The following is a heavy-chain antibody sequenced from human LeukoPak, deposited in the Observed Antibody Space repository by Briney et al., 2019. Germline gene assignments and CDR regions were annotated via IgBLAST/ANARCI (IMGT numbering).Heavy chain of an antibody. CDR3: AKTPPPWTFGGMDV. D-gene: IGHD2/OR15-2a*01. V-gene: IGHV3-23*01. CDR1: GFTSSSYA. Sequence: GGSLRDSCAASGFTSSSYAMSRVRQAPGKGLEWVSAISGSGGSTYYADSVKGRFTISRDNSKNTLYLQMNSLRAEDTAVYYCAKTPPPWTFGGMDVWGQGTTVTVSS. J-gene: IGHJ6*02. CDR2: ISGSGGST.